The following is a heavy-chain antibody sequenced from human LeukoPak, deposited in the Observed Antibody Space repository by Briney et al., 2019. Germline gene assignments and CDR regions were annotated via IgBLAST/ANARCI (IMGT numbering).Heavy chain of an antibody. CDR3: ASHQNGSGSYYHDY. CDR1: GGSINNPNYY. J-gene: IGHJ4*02. D-gene: IGHD3-10*01. CDR2: ISTTGST. V-gene: IGHV4-61*02. Sequence: YPSETLSLTCTVSGGSINNPNYYWSWIRQPAGKGLEWIGRISTTGSTSYGPSLKSRVIISIDTSKNQFSLRLSSATAADTAVYYCASHQNGSGSYYHDYWGQGALVTVSS.